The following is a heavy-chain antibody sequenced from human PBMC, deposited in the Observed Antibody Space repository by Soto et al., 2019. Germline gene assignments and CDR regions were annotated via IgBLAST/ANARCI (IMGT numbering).Heavy chain of an antibody. CDR2: INAGNGRE. CDR3: ARGGGWVGEASFDS. V-gene: IGHV1-3*01. Sequence: QVQLQQSGAEVKKPGASVTISCKTSGYTFTSYTLHWVRQAPGQGLEWMGWINAGNGREKYSQRFQDRVSLSTDKSATPAYMELRSLRSKDTAMYYCARGGGWVGEASFDSWGQGTLVTVSS. D-gene: IGHD3-10*01. CDR1: GYTFTSYT. J-gene: IGHJ4*02.